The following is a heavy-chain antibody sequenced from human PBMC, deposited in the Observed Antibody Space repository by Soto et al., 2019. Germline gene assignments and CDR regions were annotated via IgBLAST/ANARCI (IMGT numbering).Heavy chain of an antibody. CDR2: SYKSATT. CDR1: GDSIATVDYF. D-gene: IGHD2-15*01. Sequence: PSETLSLTCSVSGDSIATVDYFWAWIRQPPGQALEYIGYSYKSATTYYNPSFEGRVAISLDTSKSHFSLNVTSVTAADTVVYFCARGRYCLTGRCFPNWFDSWGQGTLVTAPQ. V-gene: IGHV4-30-4*01. J-gene: IGHJ5*01. CDR3: ARGRYCLTGRCFPNWFDS.